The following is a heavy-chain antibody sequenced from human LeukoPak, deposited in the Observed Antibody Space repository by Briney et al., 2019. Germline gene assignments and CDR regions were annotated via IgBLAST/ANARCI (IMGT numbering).Heavy chain of an antibody. Sequence: SETLSLTCTVSGGSISSGSYYWSWIRQPAGKGLEWIGRMHTSGTTNYNPSLKSRVTISVDTSKNHFSLKLSSVTAADTAIYFCARGTSYGMDVWGKGTTVSVSS. CDR2: MHTSGTT. V-gene: IGHV4-61*02. D-gene: IGHD3-10*01. CDR3: ARGTSYGMDV. J-gene: IGHJ6*04. CDR1: GGSISSGSYY.